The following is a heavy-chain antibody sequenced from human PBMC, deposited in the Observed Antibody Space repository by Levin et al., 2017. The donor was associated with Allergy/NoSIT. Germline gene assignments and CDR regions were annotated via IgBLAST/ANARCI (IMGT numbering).Heavy chain of an antibody. CDR1: GFTFSSYG. CDR3: AKEDTAMVRAFDI. D-gene: IGHD5-18*01. Sequence: GESLKISCAASGFTFSSYGMHWVRQAPGKGLEWVAVISYDGSNKYYADSVKGRFTISRDNSKNTLYLQMNSLRAEDTAVYYCAKEDTAMVRAFDIWGQGTMVTVSS. CDR2: ISYDGSNK. J-gene: IGHJ3*02. V-gene: IGHV3-30*18.